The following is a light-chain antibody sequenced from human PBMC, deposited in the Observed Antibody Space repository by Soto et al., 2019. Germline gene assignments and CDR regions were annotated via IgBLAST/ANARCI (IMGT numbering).Light chain of an antibody. V-gene: IGKV3-20*01. J-gene: IGKJ1*01. CDR1: KSVSSSY. CDR3: QQYGSSPRT. CDR2: GAS. Sequence: EIVLTQSPGTLSLSPGERATLSCRASKSVSSSYLAWYQQKPGQAPRLLIYGASSRATGIPDRFSGSGSGTDFTLTISRLDPEDFAVYYCQQYGSSPRTFGQGTKVEIK.